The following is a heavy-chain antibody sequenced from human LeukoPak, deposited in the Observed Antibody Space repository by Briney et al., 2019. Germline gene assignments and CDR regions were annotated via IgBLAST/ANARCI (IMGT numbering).Heavy chain of an antibody. CDR1: GYSISSSNW. V-gene: IGHV4-28*03. J-gene: IGHJ3*02. CDR3: ARGATVTTGNAFDI. Sequence: SDTLSVTCAVSGYSISSSNWWGWIRQPPGKVLEWIGYIYYSGSTYYNPSLKSRVTMSVDTCKNQFSLKLSSVTAVDTAVYYCARGATVTTGNAFDIWGQGTMVTVSS. CDR2: IYYSGST. D-gene: IGHD4-17*01.